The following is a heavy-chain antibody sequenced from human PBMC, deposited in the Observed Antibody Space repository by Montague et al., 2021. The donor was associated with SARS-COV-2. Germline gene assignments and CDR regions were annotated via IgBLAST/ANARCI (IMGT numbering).Heavy chain of an antibody. CDR3: ARLPYDNSYGMDV. J-gene: IGHJ6*02. CDR2: IDYSGST. CDR1: GGSISTYY. V-gene: IGHV4-59*01. D-gene: IGHD3-9*01. Sequence: ETLSLICTVSGGSISTYYWNWIRQFPGKGLEWIGYIDYSGSTNYNPSLQSRVIISVDRSKIQFSLKLNSVTAADTAIYYCARLPYDNSYGMDVWGQGTTVTVSS.